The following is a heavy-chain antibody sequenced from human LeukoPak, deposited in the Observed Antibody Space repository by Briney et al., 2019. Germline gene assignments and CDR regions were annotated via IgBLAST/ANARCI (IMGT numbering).Heavy chain of an antibody. D-gene: IGHD2/OR15-2a*01. CDR1: GFTFSSYW. CDR3: ARDYGFTSGWFDP. CDR2: IKQDGSEK. J-gene: IGHJ5*02. Sequence: VGSLRLSCAASGFTFSSYWMSWVRQAPGKGLELVANIKQDGSEKYYVDSVKGRFTISRDNAKNSLYLQMNSLRAEDTALYYCARDYGFTSGWFDPWGQGTLVTVSS. V-gene: IGHV3-7*05.